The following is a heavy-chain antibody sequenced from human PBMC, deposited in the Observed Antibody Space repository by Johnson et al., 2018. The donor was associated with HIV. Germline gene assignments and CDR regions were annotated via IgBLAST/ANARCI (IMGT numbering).Heavy chain of an antibody. D-gene: IGHD4-23*01. CDR1: GFTFSNYG. Sequence: QVQLVESGGGVVQPGRSLRLSCAASGFTFSNYGMHLVRQSPGRGLEWVAVILNDGTNQFYADSVKGRFTISRDNSKNTLYLQMNSLRAEDTAVYYCAKRATVVSGSPSDAFDIWGQGTMVTVSS. CDR2: ILNDGTNQ. J-gene: IGHJ3*02. V-gene: IGHV3-33*06. CDR3: AKRATVVSGSPSDAFDI.